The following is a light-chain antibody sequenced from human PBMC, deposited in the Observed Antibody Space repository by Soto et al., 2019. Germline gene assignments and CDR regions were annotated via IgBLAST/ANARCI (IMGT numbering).Light chain of an antibody. CDR1: SSNIGAGYD. Sequence: QSVLTQPPSVSGAPGQRVTISCTGSSSNIGAGYDVHWYQQLPGTAPKLLIYGNSNRPSGVPDRFSGSKSGTSASLAITGLQVEDEADYYCQSYDSSLSGDVVFGGGTKVTVL. V-gene: IGLV1-40*01. CDR2: GNS. CDR3: QSYDSSLSGDVV. J-gene: IGLJ2*01.